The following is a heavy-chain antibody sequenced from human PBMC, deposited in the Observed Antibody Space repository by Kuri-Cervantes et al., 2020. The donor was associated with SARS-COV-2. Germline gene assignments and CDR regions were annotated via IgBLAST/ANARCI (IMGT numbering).Heavy chain of an antibody. D-gene: IGHD5-18*01. J-gene: IGHJ3*02. CDR2: ISSSSSTI. CDR3: ARGYSYGYAVLDAFDI. CDR1: GFTFSSYS. Sequence: GESLKIPCAAFGFTFSSYSMNWVRQAPGKGLEWVSYISSSSSTIYYANSVKGRFTISRDNAKNSLYLQMNSLRAEDTAVYYCARGYSYGYAVLDAFDIWGQGTMVTVSS. V-gene: IGHV3-48*01.